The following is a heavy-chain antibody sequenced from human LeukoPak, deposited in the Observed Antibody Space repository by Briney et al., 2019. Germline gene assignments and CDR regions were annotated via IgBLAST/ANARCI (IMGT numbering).Heavy chain of an antibody. D-gene: IGHD4-11*01. V-gene: IGHV3-48*01. J-gene: IGHJ4*02. CDR2: ISGGSSNT. Sequence: GGSLRLSCAASGFTFSTYSMNWVRQAPGKGLEWVSYISGGSSNTFYADSVKGRFTISRDNAKNSLYLQMNSLRAEDTAVCYCARDDTVTAHFDYWGQGTLVTVSS. CDR3: ARDDTVTAHFDY. CDR1: GFTFSTYS.